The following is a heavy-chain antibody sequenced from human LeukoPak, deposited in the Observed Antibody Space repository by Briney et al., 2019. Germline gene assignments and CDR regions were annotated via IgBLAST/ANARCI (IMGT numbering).Heavy chain of an antibody. V-gene: IGHV3-11*01. Sequence: GGSLRLSCAASGFTFSDYYMSWIRQAPGKGLEWVSYISSSGSTIYYADSVRGRFTISRDNAKNSLYLQMNSLRAEDTAVYYCARVTGYGPGTRFDPWGQGTLVTVSS. CDR3: ARVTGYGPGTRFDP. J-gene: IGHJ5*02. CDR1: GFTFSDYY. CDR2: ISSSGSTI. D-gene: IGHD3-10*01.